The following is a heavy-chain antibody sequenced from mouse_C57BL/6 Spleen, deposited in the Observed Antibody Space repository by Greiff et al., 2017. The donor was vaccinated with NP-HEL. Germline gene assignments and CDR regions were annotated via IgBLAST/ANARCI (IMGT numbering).Heavy chain of an antibody. CDR1: GYAFTSSW. J-gene: IGHJ2*01. CDR2: IYPGDGGT. D-gene: IGHD1-1*01. V-gene: IGHV1-82*01. CDR3: ARSATTVPLYFDY. Sequence: VKLVESGPELVKPGASVKISCKASGYAFTSSWMHWVKQRPGKGLEWIGRIYPGDGGTNYNGKFKGKAPLTVDKSSSTAYMQLSSLTSEDSAVYFCARSATTVPLYFDYWGQGTTLTVSS.